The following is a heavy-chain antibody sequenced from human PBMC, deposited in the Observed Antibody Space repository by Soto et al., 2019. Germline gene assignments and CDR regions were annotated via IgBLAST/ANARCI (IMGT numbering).Heavy chain of an antibody. D-gene: IGHD4-4*01. CDR1: GGTFSSYA. V-gene: IGHV1-69*12. Sequence: QVQLVQSGAEVKEPGSSVKVSCKASGGTFSSYAISWVRQAPGQGLEWMGGIIPLFRTPDYAQKFQGRVTSTADDPTSTAYMELSSLRFDDTAVYYCARDNDRLQLGGNYYYIMDVWGQGTTITVSS. CDR2: IIPLFRTP. J-gene: IGHJ6*02. CDR3: ARDNDRLQLGGNYYYIMDV.